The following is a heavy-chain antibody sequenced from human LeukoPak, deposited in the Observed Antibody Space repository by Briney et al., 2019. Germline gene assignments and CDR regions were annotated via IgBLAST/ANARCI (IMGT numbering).Heavy chain of an antibody. CDR1: GGSISSYY. J-gene: IGHJ4*02. Sequence: SETLSLTCTVSGGSISSYYWSWIRQPPGKVLEWIGYIYYSGSTNYNPSLKSRVTISVDTSKNQFSLKLSSVTAADTAVYYCARSNTVAGINYWGQGTLVTVSS. CDR2: IYYSGST. V-gene: IGHV4-59*01. D-gene: IGHD6-19*01. CDR3: ARSNTVAGINY.